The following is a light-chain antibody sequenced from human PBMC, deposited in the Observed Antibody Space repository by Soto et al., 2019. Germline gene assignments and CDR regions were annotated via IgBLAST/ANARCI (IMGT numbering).Light chain of an antibody. CDR2: GAS. J-gene: IGKJ2*01. CDR3: QQYGSSPYT. V-gene: IGKV3-20*01. Sequence: EIVLTQSPGTLSLSPGEGATLSCRASQSVSSSYLAWYQQKPGQAPRLLIYGASSRATGIPDRFSGSGSGTDFTLTISRLEPEDYAVYYCQQYGSSPYTFGQGTKLE. CDR1: QSVSSSY.